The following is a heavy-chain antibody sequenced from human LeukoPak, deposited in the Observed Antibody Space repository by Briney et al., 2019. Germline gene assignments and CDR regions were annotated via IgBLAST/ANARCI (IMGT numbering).Heavy chain of an antibody. D-gene: IGHD6-13*01. V-gene: IGHV3-48*03. CDR1: GFTFSSSE. CDR3: ARSGQHLFDF. CDR2: ISSSGGTI. J-gene: IGHJ4*02. Sequence: GGSLRLSCAASGFTFSSSEMNWVRQAPGEGLEWVSYISSSGGTISYADSVKGRFTISRDNAKNSLYLQMNSLRAEDTAIYYCARSGQHLFDFWGQGTLVTVSS.